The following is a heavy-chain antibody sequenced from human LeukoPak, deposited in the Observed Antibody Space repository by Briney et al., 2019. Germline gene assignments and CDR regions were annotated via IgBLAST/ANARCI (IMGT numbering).Heavy chain of an antibody. D-gene: IGHD1-26*01. V-gene: IGHV1-69*13. CDR1: GGTFSSYA. CDR3: ARGGSGSYYPFDY. Sequence: ASVKVSCKASGGTFSSYAISWERQAPGQGLEWMGGIIPIFGTANYAQKFQGRVTITADESTSTAYMELSSLRSEDTAVYYCARGGSGSYYPFDYWGQGTLVTVSS. J-gene: IGHJ4*02. CDR2: IIPIFGTA.